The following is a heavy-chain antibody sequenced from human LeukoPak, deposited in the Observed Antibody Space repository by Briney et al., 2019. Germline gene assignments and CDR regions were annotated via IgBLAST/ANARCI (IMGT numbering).Heavy chain of an antibody. CDR3: ARGGVFCSITTCHEFDH. J-gene: IGHJ4*02. CDR2: TNPSTGGT. Sequence: GASVKVSCKTSGYTFTVSYLHWVREVPGQGLEWMGWTNPSTGGTKSAQQFEGRVTMTRDTSNTTGYLELRSLRLDDTATYYCARGGVFCSITTCHEFDHWGQGTLVIVSS. D-gene: IGHD2-2*01. V-gene: IGHV1-2*02. CDR1: GYTFTVSY.